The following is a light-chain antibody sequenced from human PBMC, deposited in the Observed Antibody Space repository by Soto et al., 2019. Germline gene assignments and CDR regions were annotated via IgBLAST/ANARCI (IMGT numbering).Light chain of an antibody. J-gene: IGLJ1*01. V-gene: IGLV2-14*01. CDR1: SSDVGGYNY. CDR3: SSYTSSSTLEV. Sequence: QSVLTQPASVSGSPGQSITTSCTGTSSDVGGYNYVSWYQQHPGKAPKLMIYDVSNRPSGVSNRFSGSKSGNTASLTISGLQAEDEADYYCSSYTSSSTLEVFGTGTKSPS. CDR2: DVS.